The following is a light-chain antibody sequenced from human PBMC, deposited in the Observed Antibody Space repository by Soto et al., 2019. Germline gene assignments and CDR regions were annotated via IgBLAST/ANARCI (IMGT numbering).Light chain of an antibody. Sequence: SYELTQPPSVSVAPGKTATITCEGNKIGRKSVHWYQQKPGQAPVLVIYFDSDRPSGIPERFSGSNSENTATLTISRVEAGDEADYHCQVWDSSSGHSWVFGGGTKLTVL. CDR1: KIGRKS. CDR3: QVWDSSSGHSWV. J-gene: IGLJ3*02. V-gene: IGLV3-21*04. CDR2: FDS.